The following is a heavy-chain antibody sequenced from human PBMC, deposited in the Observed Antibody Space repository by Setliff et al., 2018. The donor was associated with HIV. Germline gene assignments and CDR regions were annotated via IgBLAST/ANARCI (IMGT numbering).Heavy chain of an antibody. Sequence: ASVKVSCKPSGHTFTNYDIHWMRRATGQGLEWMGWMNPNSGVSGYALKFHDRVTMTWDTSITTAYMELSSLTSEDTAVYYCARGKGVGGVIITGGLDVWGQGTTVTVSS. CDR2: MNPNSGVS. V-gene: IGHV1-8*01. D-gene: IGHD3-10*01. J-gene: IGHJ6*02. CDR3: ARGKGVGGVIITGGLDV. CDR1: GHTFTNYD.